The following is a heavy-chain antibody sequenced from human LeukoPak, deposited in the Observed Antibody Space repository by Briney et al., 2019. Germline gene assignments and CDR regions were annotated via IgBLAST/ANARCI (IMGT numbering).Heavy chain of an antibody. CDR3: AKGRGAAAGTDYFDY. D-gene: IGHD6-13*01. CDR1: GFTFDDYA. Sequence: PGGSLRLSCAASGFTFDDYAMHWVRQAPGKGLGWVSGISWNSGSIGYADSVKGRFTISRDNAKNSLYLQMNSLRAEDTALYYCAKGRGAAAGTDYFDYWGQGALVTVSS. J-gene: IGHJ4*02. CDR2: ISWNSGSI. V-gene: IGHV3-9*01.